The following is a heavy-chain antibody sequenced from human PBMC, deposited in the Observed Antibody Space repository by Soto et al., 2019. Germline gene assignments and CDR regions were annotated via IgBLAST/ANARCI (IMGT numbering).Heavy chain of an antibody. CDR3: AYSSGWYRHDV. V-gene: IGHV4-4*02. D-gene: IGHD6-19*01. CDR1: GDSISSHKW. J-gene: IGHJ3*01. Sequence: QVQLQESGPGRVKLSGTLYLTCAVSGDSISSHKWWTWLRQPPGKGLEWIGDLLHSGTTNYNPSLKSRVTLAVDKPQNQFSLKLTSVTAADTAIYYCAYSSGWYRHDVWGQGTSVTVSS. CDR2: LLHSGTT.